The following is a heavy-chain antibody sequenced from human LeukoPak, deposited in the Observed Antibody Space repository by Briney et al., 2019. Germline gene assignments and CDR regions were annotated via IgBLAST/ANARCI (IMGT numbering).Heavy chain of an antibody. CDR3: ARNYYGSGSHAEDY. J-gene: IGHJ4*02. V-gene: IGHV1-2*02. D-gene: IGHD3-10*01. CDR1: GYTFTGYY. CDR2: INPNSGGT. Sequence: ASVKVSCKASGYTFTGYYMHWLRQAPGQGLEWMGWINPNSGGTNYAQKFQGRVTMTRDTSISTAYMELSRLRSDDTAVYYCARNYYGSGSHAEDYWGQGTLVTVSS.